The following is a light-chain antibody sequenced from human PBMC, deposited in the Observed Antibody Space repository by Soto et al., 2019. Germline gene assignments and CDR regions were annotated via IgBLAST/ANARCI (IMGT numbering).Light chain of an antibody. CDR2: CAS. CDR3: QQYYSNPFT. Sequence: DIVMTQSPDSLAVSPGERATINCKSSQSVLSSSNNKNSLAWYQQKPGQTPKLLIYCASTRESGVPDRFSGSGSGTDFTLTISSLQSEDVAVYYCQQYYSNPFTFGPGTKVDIK. J-gene: IGKJ3*01. V-gene: IGKV4-1*01. CDR1: QSVLSSSNNKNS.